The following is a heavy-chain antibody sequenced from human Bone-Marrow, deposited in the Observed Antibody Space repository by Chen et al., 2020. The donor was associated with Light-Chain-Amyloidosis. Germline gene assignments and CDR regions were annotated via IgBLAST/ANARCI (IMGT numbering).Heavy chain of an antibody. CDR3: TTGIIPTSRYYYYMDV. Sequence: EVQLVESGGGLVKPGGSLRLSCAASGFTFSNAWMSWVRQAPGKGLEWVGRIKSKTDGGTTDYAAPVKGRSTISRDDSKNTLYLQMNSLKTEDTAVYYCTTGIIPTSRYYYYMDVWGKGTTVTVSS. J-gene: IGHJ6*03. CDR2: IKSKTDGGTT. CDR1: GFTFSNAW. V-gene: IGHV3-15*01.